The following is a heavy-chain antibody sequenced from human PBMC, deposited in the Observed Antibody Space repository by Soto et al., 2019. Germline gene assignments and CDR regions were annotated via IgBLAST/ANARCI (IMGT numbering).Heavy chain of an antibody. Sequence: SETLSLTCTVSGGSISSGDYYWSWIRQPPGKGLEWIGYIYYSGSTYYNPSLKSRVTISVDTSKNQFSLKLSSVTAADTAVYYCARETVYSSGPRLDYWGQGTLVTVSS. CDR1: GGSISSGDYY. CDR2: IYYSGST. J-gene: IGHJ4*02. CDR3: ARETVYSSGPRLDY. V-gene: IGHV4-30-4*01. D-gene: IGHD6-19*01.